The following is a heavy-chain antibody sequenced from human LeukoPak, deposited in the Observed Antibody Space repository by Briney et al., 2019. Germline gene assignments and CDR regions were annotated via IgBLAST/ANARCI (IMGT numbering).Heavy chain of an antibody. CDR3: AREGTVTTRSLDS. J-gene: IGHJ4*02. CDR1: GGSINSYF. V-gene: IGHV4-4*07. Sequence: SETLSLICTVSGGSINSYFWSWIQQPAGKGLEWIGRIYTSDITNYNPSLKSRLTMSVDTSKNQFSLELSSLTAADTAVYYCAREGTVTTRSLDSWGQGILVTVSS. D-gene: IGHD4-11*01. CDR2: IYTSDIT.